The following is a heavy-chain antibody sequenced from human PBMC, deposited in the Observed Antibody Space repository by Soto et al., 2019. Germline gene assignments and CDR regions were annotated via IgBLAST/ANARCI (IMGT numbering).Heavy chain of an antibody. D-gene: IGHD4-17*01. CDR3: TRAVTTEDYFDY. Sequence: QVQLQESGPGLVKPSETLSLTCTVSGGSVSSGSYYWSWIRQPPGKGLEWIGYISYRGSASHNPSLKSRVTISVDTSKNQFSLRLTSATAADTAVYYCTRAVTTEDYFDYWGQGTLVTVSS. J-gene: IGHJ4*02. CDR2: ISYRGSA. CDR1: GGSVSSGSYY. V-gene: IGHV4-61*01.